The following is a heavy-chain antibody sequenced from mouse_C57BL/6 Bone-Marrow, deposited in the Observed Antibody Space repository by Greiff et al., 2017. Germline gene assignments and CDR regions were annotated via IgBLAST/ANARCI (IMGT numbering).Heavy chain of an antibody. J-gene: IGHJ2*01. CDR3: ARLYHFDY. CDR2: ISDGGSYT. CDR1: GFTFSSYA. V-gene: IGHV5-4*03. D-gene: IGHD5-1-1*01. Sequence: DVMLVESGGGLVKPGGSLKLSCAASGFTFSSYAMSWVRQTPEKRLEWVATISDGGSYTYYPDNVKGRLTISRDNAKNNLYLQMSHLKSEDTAMYYCARLYHFDYWGQGTTLTVSS.